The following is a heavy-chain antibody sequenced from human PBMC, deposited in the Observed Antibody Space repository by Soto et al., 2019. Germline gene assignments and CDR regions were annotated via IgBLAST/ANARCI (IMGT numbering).Heavy chain of an antibody. CDR1: GFTFSSYG. CDR2: IWYDGSNK. CDR3: ARDRDYHRQLSLAWSAP. J-gene: IGHJ5*02. D-gene: IGHD6-13*01. V-gene: IGHV3-33*01. Sequence: SLRLSCAASGFTFSSYGMHWVRQAPGKGLEWVAVIWYDGSNKYYADSVKGRFTISRDNSKNTLYLQMNSLRAEDTAVYYCARDRDYHRQLSLAWSAPGGQGTLVTFS.